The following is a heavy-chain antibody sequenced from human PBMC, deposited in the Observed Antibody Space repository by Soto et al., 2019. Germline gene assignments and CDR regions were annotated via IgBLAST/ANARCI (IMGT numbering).Heavy chain of an antibody. J-gene: IGHJ4*02. Sequence: GASVKVSCKASRDTFNSYALTWVRQAPGQGLEWMGGIIPILGTTEYAQKFQGRVTMTADESTSTAYMELSSLRSEDRAVYFCAAGGRDGYIKWGQGTQVTVSS. CDR2: IIPILGTT. V-gene: IGHV1-69*13. CDR1: RDTFNSYA. CDR3: AAGGRDGYIK. D-gene: IGHD1-1*01.